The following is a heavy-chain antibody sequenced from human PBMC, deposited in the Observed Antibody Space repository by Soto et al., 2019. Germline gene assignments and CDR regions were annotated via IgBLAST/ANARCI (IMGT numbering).Heavy chain of an antibody. CDR2: IKQDGSEK. CDR3: ARGISSWYSNWFDP. Sequence: GGSLRLSCAASGFTFSSYWMSWVRQAPGKGLEWVANIKQDGSEKYYVDSVKGRFTISRDNAKNSLYLQMNSLRAEDTAVYYCARGISSWYSNWFDPWGQGTLVTVSS. CDR1: GFTFSSYW. V-gene: IGHV3-7*01. D-gene: IGHD6-13*01. J-gene: IGHJ5*02.